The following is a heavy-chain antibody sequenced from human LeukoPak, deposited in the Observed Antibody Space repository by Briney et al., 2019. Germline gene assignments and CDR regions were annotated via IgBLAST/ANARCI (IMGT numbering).Heavy chain of an antibody. CDR3: ARAVSIPVGYYFDC. V-gene: IGHV3-7*04. J-gene: IGHJ4*02. CDR1: GFTFSTYW. CDR2: IKHDGSEK. D-gene: IGHD2/OR15-2a*01. Sequence: GGSLRLSCAASGFTFSTYWMSWVRQAPGKGLEWVAHIKHDGSEKYYVDSVKGRFTISRDNTKNSLHLQMNSLRAEDTAVYYCARAVSIPVGYYFDCWGQGTLVTVSS.